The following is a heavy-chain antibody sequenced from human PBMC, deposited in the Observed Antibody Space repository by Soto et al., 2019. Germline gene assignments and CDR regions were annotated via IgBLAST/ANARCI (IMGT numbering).Heavy chain of an antibody. V-gene: IGHV3-9*01. CDR2: VSTTGDTV. J-gene: IGHJ4*02. Sequence: VQVVASGGGLVQPGRSLRLSCAVSGFRFEQYVMHWVRQAPGKGLECVSTVSTTGDTVAYAVSVEGRFTVSRDNAKNSLYRQINSLKGEDTAFYYCLKDAPNGSIDDWGQGTLVTVSS. D-gene: IGHD3-10*01. CDR3: LKDAPNGSIDD. CDR1: GFRFEQYV.